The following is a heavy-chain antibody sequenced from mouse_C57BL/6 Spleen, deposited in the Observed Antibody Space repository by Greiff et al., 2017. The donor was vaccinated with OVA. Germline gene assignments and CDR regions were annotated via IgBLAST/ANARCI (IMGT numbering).Heavy chain of an antibody. J-gene: IGHJ4*01. CDR1: GFTFTDYY. D-gene: IGHD4-1*01. CDR2: IRNKANGYTT. V-gene: IGHV7-3*01. CDR3: ARYPSNRAMDY. Sequence: EVKLEESGGGLVQPGGSLSLSCAASGFTFTDYYMSWVRQPPGKALEWLGFIRNKANGYTTEYSASVKGRFTISRDNSQSILYLQMNALRAEDSATYYCARYPSNRAMDYWGQGTSVTVSS.